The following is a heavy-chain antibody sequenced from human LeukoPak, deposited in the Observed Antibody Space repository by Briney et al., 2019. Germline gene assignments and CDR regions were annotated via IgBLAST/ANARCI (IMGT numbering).Heavy chain of an antibody. CDR3: ARESALWFGELNYYYYYMDV. CDR1: GGSISSYY. J-gene: IGHJ6*03. Sequence: SETLSLTCTVSGGSISSYYWSWLRQPPGKGLEWIGYIYYSGSTNYNPSLKSRVTISVDTSENQFSLKLSSVTAADTAVYYCARESALWFGELNYYYYYMDVWGKGTTVTVSS. CDR2: IYYSGST. D-gene: IGHD3-10*01. V-gene: IGHV4-59*01.